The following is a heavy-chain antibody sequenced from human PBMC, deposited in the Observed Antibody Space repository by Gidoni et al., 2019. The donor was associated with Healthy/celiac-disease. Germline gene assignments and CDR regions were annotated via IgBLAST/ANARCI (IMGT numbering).Heavy chain of an antibody. V-gene: IGHV4-34*01. J-gene: IGHJ4*02. CDR1: GGSFSGHY. Sequence: QVQLQQWGAGLLKPSETLSLICAVYGGSFSGHYWSWIRQSPGKGLEWIGEINHSGSTNYHPSLKSRVTMSVDTSKNQFSLKLNSGTAADTAVYYCARGETSYYGSGSYLSPFDSWGQGTLVTVSS. CDR2: INHSGST. D-gene: IGHD3-10*01. CDR3: ARGETSYYGSGSYLSPFDS.